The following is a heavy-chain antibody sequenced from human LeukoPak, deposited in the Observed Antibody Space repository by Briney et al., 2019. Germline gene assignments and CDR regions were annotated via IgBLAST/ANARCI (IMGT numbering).Heavy chain of an antibody. CDR2: INAGNGNT. CDR1: GYTFTGYY. CDR3: ARAIRGETYYDFWSGSHYYYYYMDV. J-gene: IGHJ6*03. D-gene: IGHD3-3*01. V-gene: IGHV1-3*03. Sequence: ASVKVSCKASGYTFTGYYIHWVRQAPGQRLEWMGWINAGNGNTKYSQEFQGRVTITRDTSASTAYMELSSLRSEDMAVYYCARAIRGETYYDFWSGSHYYYYYMDVWGKGTTVTVSS.